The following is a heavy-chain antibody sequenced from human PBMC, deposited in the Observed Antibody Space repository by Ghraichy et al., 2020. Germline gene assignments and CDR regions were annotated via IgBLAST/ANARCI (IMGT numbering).Heavy chain of an antibody. CDR1: GFTFNSYA. Sequence: GGSLRLSCVASGFTFNSYAMTWVRQAPGKGLEWVSSISGSGSSTYYADSVEGHFTISRDTSKNTLYLQLNSLRAEDMAVYYCAKERGIAFGYSRIEDFDLWGQGTLVTVSS. V-gene: IGHV3-23*01. D-gene: IGHD5-24*01. J-gene: IGHJ4*02. CDR2: ISGSGSST. CDR3: AKERGIAFGYSRIEDFDL.